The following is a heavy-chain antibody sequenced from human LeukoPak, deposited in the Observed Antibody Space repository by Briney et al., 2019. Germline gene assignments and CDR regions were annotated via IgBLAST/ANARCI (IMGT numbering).Heavy chain of an antibody. CDR2: ISWDGGST. D-gene: IGHD3-22*01. J-gene: IGHJ6*03. Sequence: GGSLRLSCAASGFTFDDYTMHWVRQAPGKGLEWVSLISWDGGSTYYADSVKGRFTISRDNAKNSLYLQMNSLRAEDTAVYYCARDRFDDSSGYYYHYFYYMDVWGKGTTVTVSS. V-gene: IGHV3-43*01. CDR3: ARDRFDDSSGYYYHYFYYMDV. CDR1: GFTFDDYT.